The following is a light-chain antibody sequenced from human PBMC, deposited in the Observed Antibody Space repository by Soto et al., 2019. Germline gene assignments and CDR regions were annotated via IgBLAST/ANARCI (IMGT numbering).Light chain of an antibody. V-gene: IGKV3-11*01. CDR1: QSISSY. CDR2: DAS. J-gene: IGKJ5*01. Sequence: SVLTQSPATLSLSPGERATLSCRASQSISSYLAWYQQKPGQAPRLLIYDASNRATGIPARFSGSGSGTDFTLTISSLEPEDFAVYYCQPRSNWPPITFGQGTRLEI. CDR3: QPRSNWPPIT.